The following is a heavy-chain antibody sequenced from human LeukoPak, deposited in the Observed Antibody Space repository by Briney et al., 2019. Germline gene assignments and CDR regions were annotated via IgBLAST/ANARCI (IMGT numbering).Heavy chain of an antibody. D-gene: IGHD3-16*01. J-gene: IGHJ4*02. V-gene: IGHV3-23*01. CDR1: GFTFSSYA. Sequence: GGSLRLSCAASGFTFSSYAMSWVRQAPGKGLEWVSAISGSGGSTYYADSVKGRFTISRDNSRDALYLQMNSLRAEDTAVYYCAKGYYDYVWGSYYFDYWGQGTLVTVSS. CDR3: AKGYYDYVWGSYYFDY. CDR2: ISGSGGST.